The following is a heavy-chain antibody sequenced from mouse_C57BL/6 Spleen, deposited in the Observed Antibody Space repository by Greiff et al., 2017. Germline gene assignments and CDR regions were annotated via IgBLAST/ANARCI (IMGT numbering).Heavy chain of an antibody. V-gene: IGHV5-9*01. CDR1: GFTFSSYT. CDR3: ARQGLPNYYAMDY. D-gene: IGHD2-2*01. J-gene: IGHJ4*01. Sequence: EVQRVESGGGLVKPGGSLKLSCAASGFTFSSYTMSWVRQTPEKRLEWVATISGGGGNTYYPDSVKGRFTISRDNAKNTLYLQMSSLRSEDTALYYCARQGLPNYYAMDYWGQGTSVTVSS. CDR2: ISGGGGNT.